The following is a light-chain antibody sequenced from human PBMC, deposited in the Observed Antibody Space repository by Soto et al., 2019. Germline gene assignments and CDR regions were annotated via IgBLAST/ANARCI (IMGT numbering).Light chain of an antibody. CDR2: EVS. Sequence: QSVLTQPASVSGSPGQSITISCTGTSSDVGGYNYVSWYQQHPGKAPKLMIYEVSNRPSGVSNRFSGSKSANTASLTISGLQAEDEADYYCASYTSTSTPDVFGTGTKVTVL. CDR1: SSDVGGYNY. J-gene: IGLJ1*01. V-gene: IGLV2-14*01. CDR3: ASYTSTSTPDV.